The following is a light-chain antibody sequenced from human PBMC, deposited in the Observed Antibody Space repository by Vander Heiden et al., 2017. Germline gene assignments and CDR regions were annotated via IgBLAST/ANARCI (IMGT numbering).Light chain of an antibody. V-gene: IGLV2-23*02. CDR1: SSDVGRYNL. CDR3: CSYAGSSTFVV. CDR2: ELS. J-gene: IGLJ2*01. Sequence: QSALTQHASVSGSPGQSITIYCTGTSSDVGRYNLVSWYQQHPGKAPKLMIYELSKRPSGVSNRFSGSKSGNTASLTISGLQAEDEADYYCCSYAGSSTFVVFGGGTKLTVL.